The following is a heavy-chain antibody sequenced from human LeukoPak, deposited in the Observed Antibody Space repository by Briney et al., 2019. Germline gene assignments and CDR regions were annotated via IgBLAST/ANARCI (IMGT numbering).Heavy chain of an antibody. CDR2: ISAYNGNT. CDR1: GYTFTSYG. J-gene: IGHJ4*02. CDR3: ARACWRDDSSGSCLFDY. V-gene: IGHV1-18*01. Sequence: ASVKVSCKASGYTFTSYGISWVRQAPGQGLEWMGWISAYNGNTNYAQKLQGRVTMTTDTSTSTAYMELRSLRSDDTAVCYCARACWRDDSSGSCLFDYWGQGTLVTVSS. D-gene: IGHD3-22*01.